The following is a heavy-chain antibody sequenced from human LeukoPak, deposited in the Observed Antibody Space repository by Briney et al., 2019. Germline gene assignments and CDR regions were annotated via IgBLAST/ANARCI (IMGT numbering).Heavy chain of an antibody. CDR1: GGSISSSSYY. V-gene: IGHV4-39*01. D-gene: IGHD6-25*01. J-gene: IGHJ4*02. CDR3: ARIAATYFDY. CDR2: IYYRGST. Sequence: SQTLSLTCTVSGGSISSSSYYWGWIRQPPGKGLEWIGSIYYRGSTYYNPSLKSRVTISVDTSKNQFSLKLSSVTAADTAVYYCARIAATYFDYWGQGTLVTVSS.